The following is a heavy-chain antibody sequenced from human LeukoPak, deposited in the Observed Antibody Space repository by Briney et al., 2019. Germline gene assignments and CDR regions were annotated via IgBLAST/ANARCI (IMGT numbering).Heavy chain of an antibody. CDR1: GGTFSSYA. Sequence: GSSVKVSCKASGGTFSSYAISWVRQAPGQGLEWMGRIIPIFGTANYAQKFQGRVTITTDEPTSTAYMELSSLRSEDTAVYYCARDQKELAVAGVFDYWGQGTLVTVPS. V-gene: IGHV1-69*05. J-gene: IGHJ4*02. CDR2: IIPIFGTA. D-gene: IGHD6-19*01. CDR3: ARDQKELAVAGVFDY.